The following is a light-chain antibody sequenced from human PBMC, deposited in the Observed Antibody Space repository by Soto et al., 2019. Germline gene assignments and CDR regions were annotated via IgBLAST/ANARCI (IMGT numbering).Light chain of an antibody. Sequence: QSVLTQPASVSGSPGQSITISCTGTSSDGGGYNYVSWYQQHPGKAPKLMIYVVSNRPSGVSNRFSGSKSGNTASLTISGLQAEDEADYYCSSYTSSSTLYVFGTGTKLTVL. CDR1: SSDGGGYNY. V-gene: IGLV2-14*01. CDR3: SSYTSSSTLYV. CDR2: VVS. J-gene: IGLJ1*01.